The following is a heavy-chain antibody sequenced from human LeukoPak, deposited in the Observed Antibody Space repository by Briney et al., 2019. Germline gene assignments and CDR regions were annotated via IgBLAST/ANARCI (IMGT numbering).Heavy chain of an antibody. V-gene: IGHV2-5*02. D-gene: IGHD2-8*01. CDR2: ISWDDDK. Sequence: SGPTLVKPTQTLTLTCTFSGFSLTTYGVGVGWIRQPPGKALEWLALISWDDDKRYSPSLKSRLTITRDTSKNQVVLTMTNKDPVDTATYYCAHRTYGPFHYWGQGTLVTVSS. CDR1: GFSLTTYGVG. CDR3: AHRTYGPFHY. J-gene: IGHJ4*02.